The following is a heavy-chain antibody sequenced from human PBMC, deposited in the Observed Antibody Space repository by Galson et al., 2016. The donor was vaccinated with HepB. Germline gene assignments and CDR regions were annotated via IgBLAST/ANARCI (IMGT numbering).Heavy chain of an antibody. CDR2: ISAHNGNT. Sequence: SVKVSCKASGYMFTDYGVAWVRQAPGQGLEWIGWISAHNGNTVSAQKFRGRVTMTTDTSTTTAYMSLSSLTSDDTAVYFCARAPGIEVSGVFHPWGQGTVV. CDR1: GYMFTDYG. CDR3: ARAPGIEVSGVFHP. D-gene: IGHD6-19*01. V-gene: IGHV1-18*01. J-gene: IGHJ5*02.